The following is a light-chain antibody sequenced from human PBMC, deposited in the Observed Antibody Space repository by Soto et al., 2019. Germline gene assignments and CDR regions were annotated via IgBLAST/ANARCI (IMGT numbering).Light chain of an antibody. V-gene: IGLV2-23*01. CDR3: CSYAGASTYV. J-gene: IGLJ1*01. CDR2: EGS. Sequence: QSVLTQPASVSGSPGQSTTISCTGTSSDVGIYNLVSWYQQHPGKAPKLMIYEGSKRPSGVSNRFSGSKSGNTASLTVSGLQADDEADYYCCSYAGASTYVFGSGTKVTVL. CDR1: SSDVGIYNL.